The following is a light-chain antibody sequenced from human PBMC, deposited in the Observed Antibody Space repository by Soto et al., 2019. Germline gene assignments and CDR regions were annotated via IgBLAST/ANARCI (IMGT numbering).Light chain of an antibody. J-gene: IGKJ4*01. CDR3: QQYNKWPLS. CDR1: QSINSN. CDR2: DAS. Sequence: IMLTQSPATLSVSPGERATLSCRASQSINSNLAWYQQKPGQPPRLLIYDASTRAIGIAARFSGSGSGTEYTLTISSLLSEDFATYYCQQYNKWPLSFGGGTKVEIK. V-gene: IGKV3-15*01.